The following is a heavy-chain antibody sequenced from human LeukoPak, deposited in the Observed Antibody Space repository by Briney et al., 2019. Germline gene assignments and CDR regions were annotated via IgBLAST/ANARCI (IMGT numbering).Heavy chain of an antibody. J-gene: IGHJ4*02. CDR2: ISTSASST. CDR3: AKVHRRGGTVDY. D-gene: IGHD3-10*01. CDR1: GFTFSSYG. Sequence: GGTLRLSCAASGFTFSSYGMSWVRQAPGKGLEWVSTISTSASSTYYADSVKGRFTISRDNSKNTLYLQMNSLRAEDTAVYYCAKVHRRGGTVDYWGQGTLVTVSS. V-gene: IGHV3-23*01.